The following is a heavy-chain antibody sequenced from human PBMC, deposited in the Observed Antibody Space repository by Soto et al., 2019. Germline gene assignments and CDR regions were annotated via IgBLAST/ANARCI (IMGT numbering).Heavy chain of an antibody. Sequence: PGGSLRLSSAASGFPFGASNLQWVRQASGKGLGWLGRIGSKGETYATTYAASVKGRFTISRDDSKKTAYQQMNNLESEYTAVYYCSRDDSDWFFYWGRGTLVTVSS. J-gene: IGHJ4*02. V-gene: IGHV3-73*01. CDR3: SRDDSDWFFY. D-gene: IGHD3-9*01. CDR2: IGSKGETYAT. CDR1: GFPFGASN.